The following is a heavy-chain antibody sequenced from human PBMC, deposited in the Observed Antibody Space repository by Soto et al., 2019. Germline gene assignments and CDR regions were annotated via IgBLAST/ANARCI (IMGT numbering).Heavy chain of an antibody. CDR3: ARLGGFSAGTFDY. CDR2: VYSRGDK. V-gene: IGHV4-39*01. CDR1: GVSLRSPSYV. J-gene: IGHJ4*02. Sequence: SETLSLTTSLSGVSLRSPSYVWGWVRQPPGKGLEWIAAVYSRGDKYYNPSLNSRVSISVDTSANRFSLTLTSLTAADTAVYYCARLGGFSAGTFDYWGQGTLVTVSS. D-gene: IGHD3-10*01.